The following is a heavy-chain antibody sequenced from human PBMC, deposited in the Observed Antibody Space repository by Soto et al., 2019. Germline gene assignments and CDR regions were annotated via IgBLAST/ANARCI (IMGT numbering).Heavy chain of an antibody. J-gene: IGHJ5*02. Sequence: ASVKVSCKASGYTFTNYYMHWWRQCPGQGLEWLGWMNPRSGGSKYAQAFQDRVTMTRDASISTAYMEMTGLRHGDTAVYFCARSDDSTSYPLDLWGPGTLVTVSS. D-gene: IGHD4-4*01. V-gene: IGHV1-2*02. CDR2: MNPRSGGS. CDR3: ARSDDSTSYPLDL. CDR1: GYTFTNYY.